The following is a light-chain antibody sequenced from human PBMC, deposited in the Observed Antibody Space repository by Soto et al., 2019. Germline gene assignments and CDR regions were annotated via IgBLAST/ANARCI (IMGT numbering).Light chain of an antibody. Sequence: DIQMTQSPSTLSASVGHTVTFTGRASQSVSGWLAWYQQQPGAAPKLLIYDASALTRGVPSRFSGSGSGTNFTLTIASLQPDDFATYYCQQYETFSGTFGQGTKVDIK. CDR3: QQYETFSGT. J-gene: IGKJ1*01. CDR2: DAS. V-gene: IGKV1-5*01. CDR1: QSVSGW.